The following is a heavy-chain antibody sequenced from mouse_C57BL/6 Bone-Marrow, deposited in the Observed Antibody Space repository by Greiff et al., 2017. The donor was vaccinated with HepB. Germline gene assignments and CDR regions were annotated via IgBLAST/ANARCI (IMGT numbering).Heavy chain of an antibody. Sequence: EVQVVESGGGLVQPGGSLKLSCAASGFTFSDYYMYWVRQTPEKRLEWVAYISNGGGSTYYPDTVKGRFTISRDNAKNTLYLQMSRLKSEDTAMYYCARQRGHDVLAWFAYWGQGTLVTVSA. CDR3: ARQRGHDVLAWFAY. CDR1: GFTFSDYY. V-gene: IGHV5-12*01. J-gene: IGHJ3*01. D-gene: IGHD2-12*01. CDR2: ISNGGGST.